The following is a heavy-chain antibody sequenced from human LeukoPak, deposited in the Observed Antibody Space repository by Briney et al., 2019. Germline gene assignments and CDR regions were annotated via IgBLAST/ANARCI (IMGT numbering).Heavy chain of an antibody. V-gene: IGHV6-1*01. CDR1: VDSVSINNGG. CDR2: TYDRSNWNT. Sequence: QTLSLTCAISVDSVSINNGGSNWTRLPPSGWIEWLGRTYDRSNWNTDYARSLMSRITISVDKSKNQFSLQLYSLTPEDTAVYYCARDVGTTGSHTFDYWGQGTLVTVSS. CDR3: ARDVGTTGSHTFDY. D-gene: IGHD3-10*01. J-gene: IGHJ4*02.